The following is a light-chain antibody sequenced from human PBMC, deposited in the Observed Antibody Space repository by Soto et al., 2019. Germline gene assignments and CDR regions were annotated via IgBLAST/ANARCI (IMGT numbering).Light chain of an antibody. V-gene: IGKV3-20*01. CDR3: QDDGSSPSRYT. CDR2: GAS. CDR1: QSVSSSY. J-gene: IGKJ2*01. Sequence: EIVLTQSPGTLSLSPGERATLSCRASQSVSSSYLAWYQQKPGQAPRLLIYGASSRATCIPDRFSGSVSGAYFTLNISRLEPEDFAGYYGQDDGSSPSRYTSGKSTMLE.